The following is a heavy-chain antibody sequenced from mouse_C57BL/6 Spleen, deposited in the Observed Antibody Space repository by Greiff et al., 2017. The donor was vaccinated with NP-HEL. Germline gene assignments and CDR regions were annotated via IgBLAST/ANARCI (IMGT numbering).Heavy chain of an antibody. CDR3: ARFYSNYEYFDV. CDR1: GYSITSGYY. V-gene: IGHV3-6*01. CDR2: ISYDGSN. J-gene: IGHJ1*03. D-gene: IGHD2-5*01. Sequence: VQLKQSGPGLVKPSQSLSLTCSVTGYSITSGYYWNWIRQFPGNKLEWMGYISYDGSNNYNPSLKNRISITRDTSKNQFFLKLNSVTTEDTATYYCARFYSNYEYFDVWGTGTTVTVSS.